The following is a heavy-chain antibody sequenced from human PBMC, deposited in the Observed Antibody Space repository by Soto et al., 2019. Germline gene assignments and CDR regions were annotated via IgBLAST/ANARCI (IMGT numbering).Heavy chain of an antibody. Sequence: EVQLVESGGGVVQPGGSLRLSCAASGFTVSNNYMSWVRQAPGKGLEWVSLIYSAGSTYYADSVKGRFTISRDNSKNTLYLQMTSLRAEDTAVYYCAGNSHKVYWGQGTLVTVSS. CDR2: IYSAGST. D-gene: IGHD1-26*01. J-gene: IGHJ4*02. CDR3: AGNSHKVY. CDR1: GFTVSNNY. V-gene: IGHV3-66*01.